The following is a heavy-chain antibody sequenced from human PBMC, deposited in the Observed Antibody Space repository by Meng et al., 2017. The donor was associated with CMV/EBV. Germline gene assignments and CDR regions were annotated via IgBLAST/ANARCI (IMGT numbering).Heavy chain of an antibody. CDR1: GFTFSSYA. D-gene: IGHD6-19*01. CDR3: ARDPRIWVAGANPLYYFDY. V-gene: IGHV3-30*04. CDR2: ISYDGSNK. Sequence: GGSLRLSCAASGFTFSSYAMHWVRQAPGKGLEWAAVISYDGSNKYYADSVKGRFTSSRDNSKNTLYLQMNSPRAEDTAVYYCARDPRIWVAGANPLYYFDYWGQGTLVTVSS. J-gene: IGHJ4*02.